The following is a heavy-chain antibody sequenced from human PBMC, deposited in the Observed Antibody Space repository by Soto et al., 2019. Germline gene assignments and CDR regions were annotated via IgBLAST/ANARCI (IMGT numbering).Heavy chain of an antibody. CDR3: AKDQKGVLTLNFDY. CDR2: ISASGGST. D-gene: IGHD3-16*01. V-gene: IGHV3-23*01. Sequence: PGGSLRLSCGASGFTFSSYAMSWVRQAPGKGLEWVSAISASGGSTYYADSVKGRFTISRDNSKNTLYLQMNSLRAEDTAVYYFAKDQKGVLTLNFDYWGQGTLVTVSS. J-gene: IGHJ4*02. CDR1: GFTFSSYA.